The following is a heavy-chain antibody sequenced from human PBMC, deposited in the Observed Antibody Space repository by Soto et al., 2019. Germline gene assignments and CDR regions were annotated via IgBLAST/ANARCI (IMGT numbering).Heavy chain of an antibody. D-gene: IGHD3-10*01. J-gene: IGHJ6*02. V-gene: IGHV4-39*01. CDR3: ARRGGSGSSGGMDV. CDR2: IYYSGST. CDR1: GGSISSSSYY. Sequence: PSETLSLTCTVSGGSISSSSYYWGWIRQPPGKGLEWIGSIYYSGSTYYNPSLKSRVTISVDTSKNQFSLKLSSVTAADTAVYYCARRGGSGSSGGMDVWGQGTTVTSP.